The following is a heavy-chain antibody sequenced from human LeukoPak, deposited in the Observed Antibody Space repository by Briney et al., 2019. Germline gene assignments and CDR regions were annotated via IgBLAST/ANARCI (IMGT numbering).Heavy chain of an antibody. CDR3: AKDLNAGGTFDAFDI. V-gene: IGHV3-23*01. CDR2: ISGSGGST. CDR1: GFTFSSYG. Sequence: PGGSLRLSCAASGFTFSSYGMHWVRQAPGKGLEWVSAISGSGGSTYYADSVKGRFTISRDNSKNTLYLQMNSLRAEDTAVYYCAKDLNAGGTFDAFDIWGQGTMVTVSS. D-gene: IGHD1-26*01. J-gene: IGHJ3*02.